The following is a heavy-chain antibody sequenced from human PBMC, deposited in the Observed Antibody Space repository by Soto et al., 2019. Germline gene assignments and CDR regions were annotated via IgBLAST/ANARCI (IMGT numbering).Heavy chain of an antibody. J-gene: IGHJ3*02. V-gene: IGHV3-9*01. CDR1: GFTFDDYA. CDR2: ISWNSGSI. Sequence: GGSLRLSCAASGFTFDDYAMHWVRQAPGKGLEWVSGISWNSGSIGYADSVKGRFTISRDNAKNSLYLQMNSLRAEDTALYYCAKGYGAIAAFDIWGQGTMVPVS. D-gene: IGHD2-21*01. CDR3: AKGYGAIAAFDI.